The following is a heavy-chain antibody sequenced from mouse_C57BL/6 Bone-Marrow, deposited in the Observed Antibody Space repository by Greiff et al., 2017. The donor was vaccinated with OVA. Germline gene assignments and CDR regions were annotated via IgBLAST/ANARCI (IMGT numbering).Heavy chain of an antibody. CDR3: TGLEGFAY. CDR1: GFTFSNYW. Sequence: EVKVEESGGGLVQPGGSMKLSCVASGFTFSNYWMNWVRQSPEKGLEWVAQIRLKSDNYATHYAESVKGRFTISRDDSKSSVYLQMNNLRAEDTGIYYCTGLEGFAYWGQGTLVTVSA. J-gene: IGHJ3*01. V-gene: IGHV6-3*01. CDR2: IRLKSDNYAT.